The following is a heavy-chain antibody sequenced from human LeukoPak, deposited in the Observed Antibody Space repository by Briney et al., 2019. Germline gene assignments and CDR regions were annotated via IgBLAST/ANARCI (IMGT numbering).Heavy chain of an antibody. Sequence: PSETLSLTCTVSGGSISSYYWSWVRQPPGKGLEWTGYIYYSGSTNYNPSLKSRVTISVDTSKNQFSLKLSSVTAADTAVYYCASGRQQLAHYGMDVWGQGTTVTVSS. CDR1: GGSISSYY. J-gene: IGHJ6*02. V-gene: IGHV4-59*01. D-gene: IGHD6-13*01. CDR2: IYYSGST. CDR3: ASGRQQLAHYGMDV.